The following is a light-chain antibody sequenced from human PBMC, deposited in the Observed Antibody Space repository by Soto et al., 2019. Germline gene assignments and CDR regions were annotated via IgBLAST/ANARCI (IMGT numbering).Light chain of an antibody. Sequence: AIRMTQSPSSLSASTGDRVIITCRPSQGVSSSVAWYQQKPGEAPKLLIYAASTMQSGVPSRFSGSGSGTDFTLTISCLQSEDFATYYCQHYYSYPWTFGQGTKV. V-gene: IGKV1-8*01. J-gene: IGKJ1*01. CDR1: QGVSSS. CDR2: AAS. CDR3: QHYYSYPWT.